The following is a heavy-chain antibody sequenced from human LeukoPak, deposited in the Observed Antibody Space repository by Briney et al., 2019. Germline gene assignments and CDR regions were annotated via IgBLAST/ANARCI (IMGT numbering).Heavy chain of an antibody. CDR2: INPSGGST. Sequence: ASVKVSCKASGYTFTSYYMHWVRQAPGQGLEWMGIINPSGGSTSYAQKFQGRVTMTRDTSTSTVYMELSSLRSEDTAVYYCASEDQWPGTSEYFQHWGRGTLVTVSS. V-gene: IGHV1-46*01. D-gene: IGHD6-19*01. CDR1: GYTFTSYY. CDR3: ASEDQWPGTSEYFQH. J-gene: IGHJ1*01.